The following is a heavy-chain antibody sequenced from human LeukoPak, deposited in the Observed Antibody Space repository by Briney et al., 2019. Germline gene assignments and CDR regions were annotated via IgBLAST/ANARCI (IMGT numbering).Heavy chain of an antibody. J-gene: IGHJ5*02. CDR2: INPSGGST. Sequence: ASVKVSCKASGYTFTGYYMHWVRQAPGQGLEWMGIINPSGGSTSYAQKFQGRVTMTRDTPTSTVYMELSSLRSEDTAVYYCARDYVVPAAMSHPTTIGWFDPWGQGTLVTVSS. V-gene: IGHV1-46*01. CDR3: ARDYVVPAAMSHPTTIGWFDP. CDR1: GYTFTGYY. D-gene: IGHD2-2*01.